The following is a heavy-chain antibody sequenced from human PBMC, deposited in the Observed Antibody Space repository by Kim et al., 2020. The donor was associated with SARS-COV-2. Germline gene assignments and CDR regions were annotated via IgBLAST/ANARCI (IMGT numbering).Heavy chain of an antibody. V-gene: IGHV1-3*01. J-gene: IGHJ4*02. CDR3: ARSGELLPDY. Sequence: NTKYSQKFQGRVTITRDTSASTAYMELSSLRSEDTAVYYCARSGELLPDYWGQGTLVTVSS. CDR2: NT. D-gene: IGHD1-26*01.